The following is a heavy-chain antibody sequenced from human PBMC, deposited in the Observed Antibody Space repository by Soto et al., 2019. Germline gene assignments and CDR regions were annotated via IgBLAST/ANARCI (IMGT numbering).Heavy chain of an antibody. CDR2: INPNSGGT. V-gene: IGHV1-2*04. Sequence: GASVKVSCKASGYTFTGYYMHWVRQAPGQGLEWMGWINPNSGGTNYAQKFQGWVTMTRDTSISTAYMELSRLRSDDTAVYYCARRFTLGYCSGGSCYSGWFDPWGQGTLVTVSS. CDR3: ARRFTLGYCSGGSCYSGWFDP. D-gene: IGHD2-15*01. CDR1: GYTFTGYY. J-gene: IGHJ5*02.